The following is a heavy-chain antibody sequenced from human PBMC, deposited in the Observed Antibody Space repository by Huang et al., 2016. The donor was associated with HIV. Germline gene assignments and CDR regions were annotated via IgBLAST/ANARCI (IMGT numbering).Heavy chain of an antibody. J-gene: IGHJ6*02. D-gene: IGHD6-6*01. CDR1: GGSFKFYS. Sequence: QVRLHQWGAGLLKPSETLSLTCAVYGGSFKFYSWNWIRQPPGKGLEWIGESTRSGTTVYDPSLNSRLTLSVDTSKKQFSLILTSLTAADTAKYWCARGGRLAARNYYGMDVWGQGTTVIVS. CDR2: STRSGTT. V-gene: IGHV4-34*01. CDR3: ARGGRLAARNYYGMDV.